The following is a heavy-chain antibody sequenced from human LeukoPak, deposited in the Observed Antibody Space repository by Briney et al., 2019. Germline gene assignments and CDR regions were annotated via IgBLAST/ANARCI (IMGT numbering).Heavy chain of an antibody. CDR2: IRSKANSYAT. CDR3: TRPFYCSSTSCYEDY. V-gene: IGHV3-73*01. J-gene: IGHJ4*02. CDR1: GFTFSGSA. D-gene: IGHD2-2*01. Sequence: PGGSLKLSCAASGFTFSGSAVHWVRQASGKGLEWVGRIRSKANSYATAYAASVKGRFTISRDDSKNTAYLQMNSLKTEDTAVYYCTRPFYCSSTSCYEDYWGQGTLVTVSS.